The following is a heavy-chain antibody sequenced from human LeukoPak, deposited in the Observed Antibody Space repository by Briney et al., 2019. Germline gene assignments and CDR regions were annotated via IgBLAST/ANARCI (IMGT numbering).Heavy chain of an antibody. V-gene: IGHV4-34*01. D-gene: IGHD1-26*01. Sequence: PSETLSLTCAVYGGSFSGYYWSWIRQPPGKGLEWIGEINHSGSTNYNPSLKSRVTISVDTSKNQFSLKLSSVTAADTAVYYCARDRGATYAWDYWGQGTLVTVSS. CDR2: INHSGST. J-gene: IGHJ4*02. CDR1: GGSFSGYY. CDR3: ARDRGATYAWDY.